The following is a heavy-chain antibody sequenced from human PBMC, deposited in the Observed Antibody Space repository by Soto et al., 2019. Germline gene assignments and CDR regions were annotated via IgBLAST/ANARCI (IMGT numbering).Heavy chain of an antibody. CDR2: NSRYGDFN. Sequence: EVKQLESGGDLIQPGGSLRRSCAASGITFNIDAMTCVRQAPGKGLVWVSANSRYGDFNYYADSVEGPFTLSRDNSKNTLYLQMNRLTAEDTAVYYFAKDRNLAHDSLASLLDIWCPGTRVTVSS. V-gene: IGHV3-23*01. D-gene: IGHD3-22*01. J-gene: IGHJ4*02. CDR3: AKDRNLAHDSLASLLDI. CDR1: GITFNIDA.